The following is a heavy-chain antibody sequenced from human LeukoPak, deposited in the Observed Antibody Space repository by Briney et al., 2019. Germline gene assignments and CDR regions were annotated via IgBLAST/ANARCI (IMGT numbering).Heavy chain of an antibody. J-gene: IGHJ5*01. D-gene: IGHD6-13*01. Sequence: SETLSLTCTVSGGSISSYHWSWIRQPAGKGLEWIGRIYTSGSTNYNPSLKSRVTMSVDTSTNEVSLRLTSVAATDTAVYFCARAPRQSSWYDSWGQGTLVTVSS. CDR3: ARAPRQSSWYDS. CDR1: GGSISSYH. V-gene: IGHV4-4*07. CDR2: IYTSGST.